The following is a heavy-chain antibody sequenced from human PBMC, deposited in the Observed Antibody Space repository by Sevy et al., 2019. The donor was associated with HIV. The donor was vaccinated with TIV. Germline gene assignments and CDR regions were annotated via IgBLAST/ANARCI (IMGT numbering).Heavy chain of an antibody. CDR3: TRWKAAQSIFDY. D-gene: IGHD6-13*01. Sequence: GGSLRLSCTASGFTFGDYCMSWVRQAPGKGLEWVAFLKSDVYGGTVDHAASVRGRFVIYKDDSKTIAYLQMNELKTEDTGVYYCTRWKAAQSIFDYWGQGALVTVSS. V-gene: IGHV3-49*04. CDR2: LKSDVYGGTV. CDR1: GFTFGDYC. J-gene: IGHJ4*02.